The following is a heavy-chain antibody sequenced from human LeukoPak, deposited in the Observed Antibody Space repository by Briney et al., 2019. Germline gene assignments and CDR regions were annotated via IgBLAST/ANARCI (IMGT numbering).Heavy chain of an antibody. V-gene: IGHV1-69*05. D-gene: IGHD4-17*01. CDR1: GGTFSSYA. CDR3: ARVAVTVTTQRSYYYYMDV. Sequence: SVKVSCKASGGTFSSYAISWVRQAPGQGLEWMRGIIPIFGTANYAQKFQGRVTITTDESTSTAYMELSSLRSEDTAVYYCARVAVTVTTQRSYYYYMDVWGKGTTVTVSS. CDR2: IIPIFGTA. J-gene: IGHJ6*03.